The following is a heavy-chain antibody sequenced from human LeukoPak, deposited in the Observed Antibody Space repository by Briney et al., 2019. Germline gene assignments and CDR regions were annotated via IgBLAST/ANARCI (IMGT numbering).Heavy chain of an antibody. V-gene: IGHV5-51*01. CDR1: GYSFSIYW. CDR3: ARQDPAGEYYFDH. CDR2: IYPGDSDT. J-gene: IGHJ4*02. Sequence: GESLKISCKGSGYSFSIYWIGWVRQMPGKGLEWMGIIYPGDSDTRYSPSFQGQVTISADKSLSTAYLQWSSLKASDAAMYYCARQDPAGEYYFDHWGQGTLVTVST. D-gene: IGHD3-10*01.